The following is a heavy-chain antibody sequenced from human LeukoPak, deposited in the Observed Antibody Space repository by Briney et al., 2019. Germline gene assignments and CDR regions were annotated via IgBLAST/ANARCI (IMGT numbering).Heavy chain of an antibody. CDR1: GFTFSSYE. V-gene: IGHV3-48*03. CDR2: ISSSGSTI. J-gene: IGHJ4*02. CDR3: ESIAAASPWDY. Sequence: GGSLRLSCAASGFTFSSYEMNWVRQAPGKGLDWVSYISSSGSTIYYADSVKGRFTISRDNAKNSLYLQMNSLRAEDTSVYYCESIAAASPWDYWGQGTLVTVSS. D-gene: IGHD6-13*01.